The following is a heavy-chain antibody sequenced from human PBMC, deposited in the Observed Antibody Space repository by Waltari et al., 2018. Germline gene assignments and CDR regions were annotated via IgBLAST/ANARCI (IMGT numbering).Heavy chain of an antibody. CDR3: ARGGSSSGLDD. V-gene: IGHV4-39*07. J-gene: IGHJ4*02. CDR1: GGTISSSSYY. CDR2: IYYSGST. Sequence: QLQLQESGPGLVKPSETLSLTCTVSGGTISSSSYYWGWIRQPPGKGLEWIGSIYYSGSTYYNPSRKSRVTISVDTSKNQFSLKLSSVTAADTAVYYCARGGSSSGLDDWGQGTLVTVSS. D-gene: IGHD6-6*01.